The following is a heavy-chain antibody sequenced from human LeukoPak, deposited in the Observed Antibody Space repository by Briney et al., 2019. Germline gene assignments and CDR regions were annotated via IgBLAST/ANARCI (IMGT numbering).Heavy chain of an antibody. J-gene: IGHJ6*02. CDR1: GYTFTGYY. CDR2: INPNSGGT. Sequence: ASVKVSCKASGYTFTGYYMHWVRQAPGQGLEWMGWINPNSGGTNYAQKFQGRVTMTRNTSISTAYMELSSLRSEDTAVYYCARRPRINYYDSSGYSGDYYYYGMDVWGQGTTVTVSS. D-gene: IGHD3-22*01. CDR3: ARRPRINYYDSSGYSGDYYYYGMDV. V-gene: IGHV1-2*02.